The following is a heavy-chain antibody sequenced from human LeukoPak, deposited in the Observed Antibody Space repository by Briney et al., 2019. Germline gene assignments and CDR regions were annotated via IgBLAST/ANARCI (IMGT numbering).Heavy chain of an antibody. D-gene: IGHD2-2*01. CDR2: INWNGGST. CDR3: ARGEVRGYYCYYYMDV. V-gene: IGHV3-20*01. CDR1: GFTFDDYG. J-gene: IGHJ6*03. Sequence: PGGSLRLSCAASGFTFDDYGMIWVRQAPAKGPDWVSGINWNGGSTGYADSVKGRFTISRDNAKNSLYLQMNSLRAEDTALYHCARGEVRGYYCYYYMDVWGKGTTVTVSS.